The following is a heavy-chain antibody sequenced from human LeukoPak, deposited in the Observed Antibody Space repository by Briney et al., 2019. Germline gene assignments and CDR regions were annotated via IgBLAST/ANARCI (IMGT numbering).Heavy chain of an antibody. CDR2: ISYSGST. D-gene: IGHD3-16*02. J-gene: IGHJ4*02. CDR3: ARYIWGSYPTFEDY. Sequence: SETLSLTCTVSGGSISSYYWSWIRQPPGKGLEWIGYISYSGSTNYNPSLRSRVTISVDTSKNQLSLKLNSVTAADTAVYYCARYIWGSYPTFEDYWGQGSLVTVSS. CDR1: GGSISSYY. V-gene: IGHV4-59*01.